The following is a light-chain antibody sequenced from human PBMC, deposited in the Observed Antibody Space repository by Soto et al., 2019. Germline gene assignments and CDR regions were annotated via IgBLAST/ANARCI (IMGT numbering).Light chain of an antibody. Sequence: QLVLTQSPSASASLGASVKITCTLSSAHSDYAIAWHQQQPEKGPRYLMKFNTDGSHTKGDGIPDRFSGSSSGAERYLTISSLQSGDEADYYCQTWDTDIQVFGGGTQLTVL. CDR2: FNTDGSH. CDR3: QTWDTDIQV. J-gene: IGLJ3*02. V-gene: IGLV4-69*01. CDR1: SAHSDYA.